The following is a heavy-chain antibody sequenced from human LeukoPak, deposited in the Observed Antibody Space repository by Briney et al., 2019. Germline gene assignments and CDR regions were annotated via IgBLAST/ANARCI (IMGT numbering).Heavy chain of an antibody. V-gene: IGHV1-69*05. CDR1: GGTFNSYA. J-gene: IGHJ4*02. Sequence: SVKVSCXASGGTFNSYAISWVRQAPGQGREWMGRIIPIFGTANYAQKFQGRVTINTDETTSTAYMELSSLRSEDTAVYYCARDMYYYDSSGYYYFDYWGQGTLVTVSS. D-gene: IGHD3-22*01. CDR3: ARDMYYYDSSGYYYFDY. CDR2: IIPIFGTA.